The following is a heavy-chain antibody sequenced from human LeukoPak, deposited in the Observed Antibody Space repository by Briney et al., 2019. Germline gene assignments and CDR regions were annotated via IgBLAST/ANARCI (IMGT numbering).Heavy chain of an antibody. CDR2: ISAYNGNT. Sequence: ASVKVSCKASGYTFTSYGISWVRQAPGQGLEWMGWISAYNGNTNYAQKLQGRVTMTTDTSTSTAYMGLRSLRSDDTAVYYCARDYGDYDYYYYYGMDVWGQGTTVTVSS. D-gene: IGHD4-17*01. V-gene: IGHV1-18*01. J-gene: IGHJ6*02. CDR1: GYTFTSYG. CDR3: ARDYGDYDYYYYYGMDV.